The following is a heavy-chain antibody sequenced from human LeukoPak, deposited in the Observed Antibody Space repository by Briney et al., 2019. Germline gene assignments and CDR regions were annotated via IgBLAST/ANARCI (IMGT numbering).Heavy chain of an antibody. CDR1: GFTLSSYG. V-gene: IGHV3-30*02. Sequence: GSLRLSCAAPGFTLSSYGMHWVRQALGKGLEWVAFIWYDGSNKYYADSVKGRFTISRDNSKNTLYLQMNSLRAEDTAVYYCAKLDTAMVRNYFDYWGQGTLVTVSS. D-gene: IGHD5-18*01. J-gene: IGHJ4*02. CDR3: AKLDTAMVRNYFDY. CDR2: IWYDGSNK.